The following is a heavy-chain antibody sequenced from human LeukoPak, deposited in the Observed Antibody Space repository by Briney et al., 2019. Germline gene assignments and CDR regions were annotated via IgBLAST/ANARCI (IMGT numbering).Heavy chain of an antibody. J-gene: IGHJ6*03. CDR1: GYTFTSYD. D-gene: IGHD4-17*01. Sequence: GASVKVSCKASGYTFTSYDINWVRQATGQGLEWMGWMNPNSGNTGYAQKFRGRVTITRNTSISTAYMELSSLRSEDTAVYYCARTAVGHYYYYMDVWGKGTTVTVSS. CDR2: MNPNSGNT. V-gene: IGHV1-8*03. CDR3: ARTAVGHYYYYMDV.